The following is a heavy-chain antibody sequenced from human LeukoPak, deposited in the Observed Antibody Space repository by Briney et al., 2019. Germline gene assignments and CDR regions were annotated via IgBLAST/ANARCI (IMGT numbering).Heavy chain of an antibody. CDR1: GFTFSSYA. V-gene: IGHV3-23*01. Sequence: PGGSLRLSCSASGFTFSSYAMSWVRQAPGKGLEWVSAISGSGGSTYYADSVKGRFTISRDNSKNTLYLQMNRLRAEDTAVYYCVREHSSWQFDYWGQGTLVTVSS. CDR2: ISGSGGST. J-gene: IGHJ4*02. D-gene: IGHD2-2*01. CDR3: VREHSSWQFDY.